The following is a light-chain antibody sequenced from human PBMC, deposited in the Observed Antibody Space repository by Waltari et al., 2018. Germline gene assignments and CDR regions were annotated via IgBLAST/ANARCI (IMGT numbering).Light chain of an antibody. J-gene: IGLJ2*01. CDR1: SSDVGSYNI. CDR2: EGT. CDR3: CSYAHSSRVV. V-gene: IGLV2-23*01. Sequence: QSALTQPASVSGSPGQSITISCTGTSSDVGSYNIVSWYQHYPGKAPKLMIYEGTKRPSGVSNRFSGSKSGNTASLTISGLQAEDEADYHCCSYAHSSRVVFGGGTKVTVL.